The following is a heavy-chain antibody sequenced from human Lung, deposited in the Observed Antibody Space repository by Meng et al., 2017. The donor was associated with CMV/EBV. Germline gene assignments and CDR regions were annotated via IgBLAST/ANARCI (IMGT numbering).Heavy chain of an antibody. V-gene: IGHV3-74*01. D-gene: IGHD6-13*01. CDR2: IKGDGSHT. CDR3: VRDGHSWNFDY. Sequence: GESXKISCTASGFTFSDYWVHWVRQTPGKGLLWVSRIKGDGSHTIYGDSVKGRFTISRDNAKNTLYLQMNTLRVEDTAVYYCVRDGHSWNFDYWGQGSLVTVSS. CDR1: GFTFSDYW. J-gene: IGHJ4*02.